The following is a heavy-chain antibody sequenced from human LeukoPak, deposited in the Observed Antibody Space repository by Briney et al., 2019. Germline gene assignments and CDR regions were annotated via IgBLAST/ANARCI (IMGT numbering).Heavy chain of an antibody. CDR2: IKSKSDGGTA. CDR3: TTQEEIAVAGTLDY. CDR1: GFTFSNAW. V-gene: IGHV3-15*01. J-gene: IGHJ4*02. D-gene: IGHD6-19*01. Sequence: GGSLRLSCAASGFTFSNAWMSWVRQAPGKGLEWVGHIKSKSDGGTADYAAPVKGRFTISKDDTKNTLYLQMNRLKTEETAVYYCTTQEEIAVAGTLDYWGQGTLVTVSS.